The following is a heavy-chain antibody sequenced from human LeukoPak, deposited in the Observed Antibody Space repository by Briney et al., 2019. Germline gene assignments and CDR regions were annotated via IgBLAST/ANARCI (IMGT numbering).Heavy chain of an antibody. V-gene: IGHV4-38-2*02. D-gene: IGHD2-2*01. CDR1: DYSMNSGYY. CDR2: FYRSGDT. Sequence: PSETLSLTCTVSDYSMNSGYYWGWVRQPPGKGLEWIGTFYRSGDTSYNPSLESRVTMSVDTPKNQFSLRLTSVTAADTAVHYCATKTGYAPRYYYMDVWGKGTTVTVSS. J-gene: IGHJ6*03. CDR3: ATKTGYAPRYYYMDV.